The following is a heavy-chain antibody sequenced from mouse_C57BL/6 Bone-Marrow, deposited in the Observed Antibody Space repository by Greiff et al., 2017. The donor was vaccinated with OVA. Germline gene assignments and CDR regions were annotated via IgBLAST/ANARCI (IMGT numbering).Heavy chain of an antibody. CDR2: IDPENGDT. V-gene: IGHV14-4*01. J-gene: IGHJ3*01. Sequence: EVQLQQSGAELVRPGASVKLSCTASGFNIKDDYMHWVKQRPEQGLEWIGWIDPENGDTEYASKFQGKATITADTSSNTAYLQLSSLTSEDTAVDYCTIYYGNYWFAYWGQGTLVTVSA. CDR1: GFNIKDDY. CDR3: TIYYGNYWFAY. D-gene: IGHD2-1*01.